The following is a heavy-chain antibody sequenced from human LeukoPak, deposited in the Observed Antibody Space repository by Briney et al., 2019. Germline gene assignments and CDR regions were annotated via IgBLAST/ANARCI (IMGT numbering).Heavy chain of an antibody. V-gene: IGHV3-33*01. Sequence: GGSLRLSCAASGFTFSSYGMHWVRQAPGKGLEGVAVIWYDGSNQYYADSVKGRFTISRDNSKNTLYLQMNSLRAEDTAVYYCARGSHYLVQQLVPTIPCDYWGQGTLVTVSS. CDR3: ARGSHYLVQQLVPTIPCDY. D-gene: IGHD6-13*01. CDR2: IWYDGSNQ. CDR1: GFTFSSYG. J-gene: IGHJ4*02.